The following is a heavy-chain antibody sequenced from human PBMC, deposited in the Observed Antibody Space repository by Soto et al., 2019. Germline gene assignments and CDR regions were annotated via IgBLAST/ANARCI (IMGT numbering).Heavy chain of an antibody. Sequence: GASVKVSCKASGYTFTSYGIRWVRQAPGQGLEWMGWISAYNGNTNYAQKLQGRVTMTTDTSTSTAYMELRSLRSDDTAVYYCARELREDSSGYFLFDYWGQGTLVTVSS. CDR2: ISAYNGNT. CDR3: ARELREDSSGYFLFDY. D-gene: IGHD3-22*01. V-gene: IGHV1-18*01. CDR1: GYTFTSYG. J-gene: IGHJ4*02.